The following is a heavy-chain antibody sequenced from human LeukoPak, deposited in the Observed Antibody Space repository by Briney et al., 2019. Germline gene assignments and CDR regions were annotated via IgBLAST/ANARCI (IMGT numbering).Heavy chain of an antibody. Sequence: SVKVSCKASGGTFSSYAISWVRQAPGQGLEWMGGIIPIFGTANYAQKFQGRVTITADESTSTAYMELSSLRSEDTAVYYCASAVPRVVPAAMDAFDIWGQGTMVTVSS. J-gene: IGHJ3*02. CDR2: IIPIFGTA. CDR3: ASAVPRVVPAAMDAFDI. V-gene: IGHV1-69*13. CDR1: GGTFSSYA. D-gene: IGHD2-2*01.